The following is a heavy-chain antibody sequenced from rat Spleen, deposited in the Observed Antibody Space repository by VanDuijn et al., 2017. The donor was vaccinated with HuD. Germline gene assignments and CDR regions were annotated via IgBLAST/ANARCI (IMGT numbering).Heavy chain of an antibody. CDR2: IWNHGGT. J-gene: IGHJ2*01. V-gene: IGHV2-47*01. CDR1: GLSLTSNS. CDR3: ARGSVFFDY. Sequence: QVQLKESGPGLVQPSQTLSLTCTVSGLSLTSNSVSWIRQPPGKGLEWIGVIWNHGGTYYNSAIKSRLSITRDTSKSQVFLKMNSLQTEDTAMYFCARGSVFFDYWGQGVMVTVSS.